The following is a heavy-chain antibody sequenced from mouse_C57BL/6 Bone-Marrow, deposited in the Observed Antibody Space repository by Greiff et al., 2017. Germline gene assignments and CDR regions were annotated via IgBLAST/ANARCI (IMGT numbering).Heavy chain of an antibody. CDR2: INPNYGTT. Sequence: VQLQQSGPELVKPGASVKISCKASGYSFTDYNMNWVKQSNGKSLEWIGVINPNYGTTSYNQKFKGKATLTVDQSSSTAYMQLNSLTSEDSAVYYCASLWLRRGYYYAMDYWGQGTSVTVSS. CDR3: ASLWLRRGYYYAMDY. CDR1: GYSFTDYN. D-gene: IGHD2-2*01. J-gene: IGHJ4*01. V-gene: IGHV1-39*01.